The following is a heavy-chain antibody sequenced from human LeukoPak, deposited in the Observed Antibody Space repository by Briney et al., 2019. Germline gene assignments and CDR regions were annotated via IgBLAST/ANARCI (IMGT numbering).Heavy chain of an antibody. Sequence: GGSLRLSCAASGFTVSRNYMTWVRQAPGKGLEWVSVIYRGGSTYYADSVKGRFTISRDNSKNTLYLQMSSLRAEDTAVYYCARAGPTGTNDAFDIWGQGTMVTVCS. D-gene: IGHD1-1*01. J-gene: IGHJ3*02. CDR3: ARAGPTGTNDAFDI. CDR2: IYRGGST. V-gene: IGHV3-53*01. CDR1: GFTVSRNY.